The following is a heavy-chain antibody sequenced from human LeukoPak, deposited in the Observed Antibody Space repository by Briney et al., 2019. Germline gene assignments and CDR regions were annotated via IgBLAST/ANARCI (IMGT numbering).Heavy chain of an antibody. CDR1: GGSISSYY. J-gene: IGHJ4*02. CDR3: AIARYSSSWYFPDW. D-gene: IGHD6-13*01. Sequence: SETLSLTCTVSGGSISSYYWSWIRQPPGRGLEWIGYIYYSGSTNYNPSLKSRVTISVDTSKNQFSLKLSSVTAADTAVYYCAIARYSSSWYFPDWWGQGTLVTVSS. V-gene: IGHV4-59*01. CDR2: IYYSGST.